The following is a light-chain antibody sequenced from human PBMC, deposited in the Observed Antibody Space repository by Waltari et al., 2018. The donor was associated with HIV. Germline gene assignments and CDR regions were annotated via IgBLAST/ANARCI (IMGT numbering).Light chain of an antibody. Sequence: QSALTQPASVSGSPGQSITISCTGIGNGVHTYQLFSWYQQQPDKAPQLIIYDVDTRPSGCSYRFSGSKSGNTASLTISGLQAEDEAYYYCSSYRNNYVLVFGGGTKLTVL. V-gene: IGLV2-14*02. CDR1: GNGVHTYQL. CDR2: DVD. CDR3: SSYRNNYVLV. J-gene: IGLJ3*02.